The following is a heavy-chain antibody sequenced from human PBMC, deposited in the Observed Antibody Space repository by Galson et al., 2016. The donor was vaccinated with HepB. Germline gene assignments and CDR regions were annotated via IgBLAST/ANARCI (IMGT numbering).Heavy chain of an antibody. J-gene: IGHJ6*04. D-gene: IGHD3/OR15-3a*01. CDR2: ISWNSGAI. V-gene: IGHV3-9*01. CDR1: GFTLDNYA. Sequence: SLRLSCAASGFTLDNYAMHWVRQAPGKGLEWVSGISWNSGAIGYADCVKGRFTVSRDNAKNSLYLQMNSLRAEDTALYYCAKDIGRGTSYYFYGMDVWGKRTTATVSS. CDR3: AKDIGRGTSYYFYGMDV.